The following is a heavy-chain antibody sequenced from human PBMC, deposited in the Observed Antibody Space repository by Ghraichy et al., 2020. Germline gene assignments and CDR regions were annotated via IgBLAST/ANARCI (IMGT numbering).Heavy chain of an antibody. CDR3: ARIAVAGHFDY. CDR1: GGSFSNYY. D-gene: IGHD6-19*01. V-gene: IGHV4-59*10. Sequence: SETLSLTCAVYGGSFSNYYWSWIRQPAGKGLEWIGRIYTSGSTNYNPSLKSRVTMSVDTSKNQFSLKLSSVTAADTAVYYCARIAVAGHFDYWGQGTLVTVSS. CDR2: IYTSGST. J-gene: IGHJ4*02.